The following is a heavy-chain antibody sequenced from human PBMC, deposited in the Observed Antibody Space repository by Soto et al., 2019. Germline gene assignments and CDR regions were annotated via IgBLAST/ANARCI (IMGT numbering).Heavy chain of an antibody. CDR3: ARDYYDSSGYSDAFDI. CDR2: VIPVFGTA. J-gene: IGHJ3*02. Sequence: SVKVSCKASGGTFSSYAISWVRQAPGQGLEWMGGVIPVFGTANYAQKFQGRVTITADKSTSTAYMELSSLRSEDTAVYYCARDYYDSSGYSDAFDIWGQGTMVTVS. D-gene: IGHD3-22*01. V-gene: IGHV1-69*06. CDR1: GGTFSSYA.